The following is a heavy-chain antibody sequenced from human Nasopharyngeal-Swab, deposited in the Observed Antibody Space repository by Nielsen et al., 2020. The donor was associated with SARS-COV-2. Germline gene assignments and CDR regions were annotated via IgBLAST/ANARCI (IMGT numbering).Heavy chain of an antibody. CDR2: ISSSSSTI. J-gene: IGHJ6*03. CDR3: ARDTKGSSGWPYFYYYYMDV. Sequence: VRQAPGKGMEWVSYISSSSSTIYYADYVKGRLTISRDNAKNSLYLQMNSLRAEETAVYYCARDTKGSSGWPYFYYYYMDVWGKGTTVTVSS. D-gene: IGHD6-19*01. V-gene: IGHV3-48*01.